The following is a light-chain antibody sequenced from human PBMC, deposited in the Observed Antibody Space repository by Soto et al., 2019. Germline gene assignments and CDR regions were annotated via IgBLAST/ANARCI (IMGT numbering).Light chain of an antibody. V-gene: IGLV2-8*01. J-gene: IGLJ2*01. CDR3: SSYAGNNNLV. CDR2: DVS. CDR1: SSDVGAYNY. Sequence: QSALTQPPSASGSPGQSVAISCTGTSSDVGAYNYVSWYQQHPGEAPKLMIYDVSKRPSGVPDRFSASKSGNTASLTVSGLQADDEADYYCSSYAGNNNLVFGGGTKLTVL.